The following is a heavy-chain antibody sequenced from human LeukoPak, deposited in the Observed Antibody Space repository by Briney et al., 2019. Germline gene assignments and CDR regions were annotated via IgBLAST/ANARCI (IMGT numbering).Heavy chain of an antibody. CDR1: GFTFSTYS. D-gene: IGHD6-13*01. V-gene: IGHV3-21*01. CDR2: ISTSSSYI. J-gene: IGHJ5*02. Sequence: GGSLRLSCAASGFTFSTYSMNWVRQAPGKGLELVSSISTSSSYINYADSVKGRFTISRDNAKNSLYLQMNSLRAEDTAVYYCARDRAAADPWGRGTLVTVSS. CDR3: ARDRAAADP.